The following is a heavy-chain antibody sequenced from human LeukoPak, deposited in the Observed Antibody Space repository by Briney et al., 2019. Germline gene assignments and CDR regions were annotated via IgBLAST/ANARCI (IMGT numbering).Heavy chain of an antibody. CDR3: ARGFSSGWYPDFDY. V-gene: IGHV4-61*05. CDR2: IYYSGST. J-gene: IGHJ4*01. D-gene: IGHD6-19*01. Sequence: SETLSLTCTVSGGSISSSSYYWSWIRQPPGKGLEWIGYIYYSGSTNYNPSLKSRVTISVDTSKNQFSLKLSSVTAADTAVYYCARGFSSGWYPDFDYWGQGTLVTVSS. CDR1: GGSISSSSYY.